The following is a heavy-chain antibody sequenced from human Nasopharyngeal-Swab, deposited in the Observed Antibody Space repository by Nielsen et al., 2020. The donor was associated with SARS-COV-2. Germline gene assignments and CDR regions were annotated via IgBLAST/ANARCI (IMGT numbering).Heavy chain of an antibody. CDR2: INAGNGNT. CDR3: ARSHRPYYDFWSGYYAPHDAFDI. D-gene: IGHD3-3*01. J-gene: IGHJ3*02. V-gene: IGHV1-3*01. Sequence: WVRQAPGQRLEWMGWINAGNGNTKYSQKFQGRVTITRDTSASTAYMELSRLRSDDTAVYYCARSHRPYYDFWSGYYAPHDAFDIWGQGTMVTVSS.